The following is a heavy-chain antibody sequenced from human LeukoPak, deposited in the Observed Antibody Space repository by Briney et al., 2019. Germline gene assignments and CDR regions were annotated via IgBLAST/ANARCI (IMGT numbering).Heavy chain of an antibody. D-gene: IGHD3-22*01. CDR2: INHSGST. CDR3: ARAYPHYYDSSGYWLDY. CDR1: GGSFSGYH. Sequence: SETLSLTCAVYGGSFSGYHWSWIRQPPGKGLEWIGEINHSGSTNYSPSLKSRVTISVDTSKNQFSLKLSSVTAADTAVYYCARAYPHYYDSSGYWLDYWGQGTLVTVSS. J-gene: IGHJ4*02. V-gene: IGHV4-34*01.